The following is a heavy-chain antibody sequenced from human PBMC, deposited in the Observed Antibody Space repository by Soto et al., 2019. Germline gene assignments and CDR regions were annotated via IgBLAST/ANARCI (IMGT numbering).Heavy chain of an antibody. V-gene: IGHV3-23*01. CDR2: ISGSGGKT. J-gene: IGHJ4*02. Sequence: PGGSLRLSCAASGFSFSNYAMNWVRQAPGKGLEWVSVISGSGGKTYYADSVKGRFTISRDNSKSTLYLQMNSLRAEDTAVYYCAKGLSPSSIDILTGPDYWGQGTLVTVSS. D-gene: IGHD3-9*01. CDR1: GFSFSNYA. CDR3: AKGLSPSSIDILTGPDY.